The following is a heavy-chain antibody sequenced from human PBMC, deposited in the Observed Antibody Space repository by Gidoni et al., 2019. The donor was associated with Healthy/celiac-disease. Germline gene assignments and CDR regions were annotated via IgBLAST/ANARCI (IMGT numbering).Heavy chain of an antibody. V-gene: IGHV4-34*01. CDR3: ARPIYSGTFGAFDY. CDR2: INHSGST. J-gene: IGHJ4*02. D-gene: IGHD1-26*01. Sequence: QVQLQQWGAGLLKPSETLSLTCAVYGGSFSGYYWSWIRQPPGKGLEWIGEINHSGSTNYNPSLKSRGTISVDTSKNQFSLKLSSVTAADTAVYYCARPIYSGTFGAFDYWGQGTLVTVSS. CDR1: GGSFSGYY.